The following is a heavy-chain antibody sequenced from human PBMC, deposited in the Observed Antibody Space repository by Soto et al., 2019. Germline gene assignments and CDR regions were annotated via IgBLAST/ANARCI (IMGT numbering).Heavy chain of an antibody. J-gene: IGHJ4*02. CDR2: INAGNGNT. CDR1: GYTFTNYA. CDR3: ARDNNFFDSGSGVDY. D-gene: IGHD3-10*01. V-gene: IGHV1-3*01. Sequence: ASVKVSCKASGYTFTNYAMHWVRQAPGQRLEWMGWINAGNGNTKYSQKFQGRVTITRDTSASTAYMQMNSLRAEDTAVYYCARDNNFFDSGSGVDYWGQGTLVTVSS.